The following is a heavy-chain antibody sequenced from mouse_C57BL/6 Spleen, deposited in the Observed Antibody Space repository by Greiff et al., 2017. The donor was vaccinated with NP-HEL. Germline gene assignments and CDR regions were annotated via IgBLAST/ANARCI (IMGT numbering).Heavy chain of an antibody. CDR2: IDPESGST. CDR1: GYTINNTY. J-gene: IGHJ3*01. Sequence: DVKLQQPVAELVRPGASVKLSCTASGYTINNTYMHWVKQRPGRGLEWIGRIDPESGSTKYDAKFKGKATLTADTPSSTAYLQLSSLTSEDSAIYYCAPGVGRSAWFAYWGQGTLVTVSA. D-gene: IGHD1-1*02. CDR3: APGVGRSAWFAY. V-gene: IGHV14-3*01.